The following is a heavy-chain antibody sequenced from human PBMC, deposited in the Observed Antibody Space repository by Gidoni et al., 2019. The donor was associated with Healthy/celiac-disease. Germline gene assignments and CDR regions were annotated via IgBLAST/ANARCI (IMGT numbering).Heavy chain of an antibody. J-gene: IGHJ4*02. Sequence: EVQLVESGGVVVQPGGSLRLSCAAAGFTFDDYPLHWVRQAPGKGLEWVSLSSWDGGSTYYADSVKGRFTISRDNSKNSLYLQMNSLRTEDTALYYCAKGLEMATTPDYWGQGTLVTVSS. V-gene: IGHV3-43*01. CDR3: AKGLEMATTPDY. CDR1: GFTFDDYP. D-gene: IGHD5-12*01. CDR2: SSWDGGST.